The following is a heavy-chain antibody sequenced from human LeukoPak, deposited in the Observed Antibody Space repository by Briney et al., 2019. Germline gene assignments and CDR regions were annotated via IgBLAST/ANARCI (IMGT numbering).Heavy chain of an antibody. CDR3: ARGRMVRGVIDY. D-gene: IGHD3-10*01. J-gene: IGHJ4*02. CDR2: ISSSSSTI. V-gene: IGHV3-48*04. Sequence: GGSLRLSCAASGFTFSTYTMYWVRQAPGKGLEWVAHISSSSSTIYYADSVKGRFTISRDNAKNSLYLQMNSLRAEDTAVYYCARGRMVRGVIDYWGQGTLVTVSS. CDR1: GFTFSTYT.